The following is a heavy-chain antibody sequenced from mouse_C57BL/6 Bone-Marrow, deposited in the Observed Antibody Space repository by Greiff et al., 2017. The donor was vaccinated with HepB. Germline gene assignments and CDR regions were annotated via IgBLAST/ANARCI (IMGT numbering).Heavy chain of an antibody. CDR1: GYTFTSYW. V-gene: IGHV1-69*01. Sequence: QVQLQQPGAELVMPGASVKLSCKASGYTFTSYWMHWVKQRPGQGLEWIGEIDPSDSYTNYNQKFKGKSTLTVDKSSSTAYMQLSSLTSEDSAVYYCASRYYGSSYDYFDDWGQGTTLTVSS. D-gene: IGHD1-1*01. J-gene: IGHJ2*01. CDR3: ASRYYGSSYDYFDD. CDR2: IDPSDSYT.